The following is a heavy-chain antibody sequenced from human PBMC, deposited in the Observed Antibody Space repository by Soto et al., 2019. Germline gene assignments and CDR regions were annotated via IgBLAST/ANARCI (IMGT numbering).Heavy chain of an antibody. V-gene: IGHV2-5*02. D-gene: IGHD2-15*01. CDR2: IYRDDDK. CDR3: AHAGDFDLLSFDR. Sequence: QITLKESGPPLVRPAQTLTLTCAFSGFSLTTTRMGVAWIRQPPGKALEWLALIYRDDDKRYSPSLKNRLTVSKDTSTNRVVLTITNISPDDTGTYFCAHAGDFDLLSFDRWGPGTLVTVSS. J-gene: IGHJ4*02. CDR1: GFSLTTTRMG.